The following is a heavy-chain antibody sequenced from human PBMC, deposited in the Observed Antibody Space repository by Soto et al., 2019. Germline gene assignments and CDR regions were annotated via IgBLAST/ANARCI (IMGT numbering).Heavy chain of an antibody. D-gene: IGHD3-16*01. Sequence: QMQLVESGGGVVQPGTSLRLSCAASGFDFSSYGMHWVRQTPGKGLEWVAVLGFDGGGRYYADSVKGRFTISRDNSKKMLYLQMDSLRAEDPALFYRAEEAVGAGYGLEGWGQRTTGTVSP. CDR3: AEEAVGAGYGLEG. J-gene: IGHJ6*01. CDR2: LGFDGGGR. CDR1: GFDFSSYG. V-gene: IGHV3-33*06.